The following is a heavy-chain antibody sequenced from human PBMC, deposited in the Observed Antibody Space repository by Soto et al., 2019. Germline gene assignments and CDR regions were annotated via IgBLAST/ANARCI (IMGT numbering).Heavy chain of an antibody. CDR3: AREVIGHSGSFYGMDV. Sequence: QVQLVQSGAEVKKPGSSVKVSCKASGGTFSSYTISWVRQAPGQGLEWMGRIIPILGIANYAQKFQGRVTITADKSTSTAYMELSSLRSEDTAVYYCAREVIGHSGSFYGMDVWGQGTTVTVSS. J-gene: IGHJ6*02. CDR2: IIPILGIA. V-gene: IGHV1-69*08. CDR1: GGTFSSYT. D-gene: IGHD1-26*01.